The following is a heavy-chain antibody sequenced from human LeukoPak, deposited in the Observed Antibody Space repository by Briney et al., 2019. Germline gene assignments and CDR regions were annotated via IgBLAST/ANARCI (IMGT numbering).Heavy chain of an antibody. Sequence: SETLSLTCTVSGYSISSGYYWGWIRQPPGKGLEWIGSIYHSGSTYYNPSLKSRVTISVDTSKNQFSLKLSSVTAADTAVYYCALHTFGETVASNWFDPWGQGTLVTVSS. V-gene: IGHV4-38-2*02. J-gene: IGHJ5*02. D-gene: IGHD3-10*01. CDR2: IYHSGST. CDR3: ALHTFGETVASNWFDP. CDR1: GYSISSGYY.